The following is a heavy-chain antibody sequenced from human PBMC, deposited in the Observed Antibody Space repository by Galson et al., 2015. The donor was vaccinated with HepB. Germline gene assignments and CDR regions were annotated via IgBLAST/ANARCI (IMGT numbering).Heavy chain of an antibody. CDR2: LNPSTGVT. J-gene: IGHJ4*02. D-gene: IGHD3-10*01. Sequence: SVKVSCKASGSTFNDYYIHWVRQAPGQGLEWMGWLNPSTGVTKCAQKFQGTVTMTRDTSISTAYMELSGLTSDDTAVYYCVRDGSFDSWGQGTLIIVSS. CDR3: VRDGSFDS. CDR1: GSTFNDYY. V-gene: IGHV1-2*02.